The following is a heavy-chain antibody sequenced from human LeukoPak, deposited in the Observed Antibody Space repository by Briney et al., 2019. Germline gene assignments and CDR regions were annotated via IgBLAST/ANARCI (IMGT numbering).Heavy chain of an antibody. CDR1: GFAFSSYW. V-gene: IGHV3-7*01. CDR3: TRDGSGWSIY. J-gene: IGHJ4*02. D-gene: IGHD6-19*01. Sequence: GESLRLSCAASGFAFSSYWMGWVRQAPGKGLEWVANIKPDGSEKFYVDSVKGRFTISRDNAKNSLYLQMNGLGVEDTAVYYCTRDGSGWSIYWGQGTLVTVSS. CDR2: IKPDGSEK.